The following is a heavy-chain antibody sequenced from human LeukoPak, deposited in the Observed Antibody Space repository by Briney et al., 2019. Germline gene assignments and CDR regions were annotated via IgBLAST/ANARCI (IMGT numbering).Heavy chain of an antibody. V-gene: IGHV3-23*01. Sequence: GGSLRLPCAVSGLGFMVYAMSWAGKAPGKGLEGVSSINGFGSSTYHSDSVKGRFTISRDNSKNILYLEMNSLRVEDTAIYYCAKDVGNILWCHDLWGQGTLVTVSS. CDR1: GLGFMVYA. CDR3: AKDVGNILWCHDL. CDR2: INGFGSST. D-gene: IGHD2-21*01. J-gene: IGHJ5*02.